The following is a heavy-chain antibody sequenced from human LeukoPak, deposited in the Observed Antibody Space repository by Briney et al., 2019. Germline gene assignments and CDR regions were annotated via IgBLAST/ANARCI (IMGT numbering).Heavy chain of an antibody. Sequence: SETLSLTCTVSGGSISSYYWSWIRQPAGKGLEWIGRIYTSGSTNYNPSLKSRVTMSVDTSKNQFSLKLSSVTAADTAVYYCARGSPFYYYGSGTQGGGFDYWGQGTLVTVSS. CDR3: ARGSPFYYYGSGTQGGGFDY. J-gene: IGHJ4*02. V-gene: IGHV4-4*07. CDR2: IYTSGST. D-gene: IGHD3-10*01. CDR1: GGSISSYY.